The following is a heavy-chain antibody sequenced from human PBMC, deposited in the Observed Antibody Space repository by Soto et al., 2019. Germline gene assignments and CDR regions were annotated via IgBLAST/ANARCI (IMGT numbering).Heavy chain of an antibody. D-gene: IGHD4-17*01. CDR2: ISGSGDST. Sequence: EAQLLESGGGLVQPGGSLRLSCAASGFTFSNYAMSWVRQAPGKGLEWVSAISGSGDSTYYADSVKGRFTISRDNSKNTLYLQMNSLRAEDTAVYYCARDRCGDPLLGQDDFDYWGQGTLVSVSS. CDR3: ARDRCGDPLLGQDDFDY. J-gene: IGHJ4*02. V-gene: IGHV3-23*01. CDR1: GFTFSNYA.